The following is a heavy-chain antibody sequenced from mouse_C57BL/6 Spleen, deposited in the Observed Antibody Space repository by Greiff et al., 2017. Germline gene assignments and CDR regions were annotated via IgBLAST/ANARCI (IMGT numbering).Heavy chain of an antibody. CDR3: TRGDGNQ. CDR2: IDPETGGT. D-gene: IGHD2-1*01. Sequence: VQLVESGAELVRPGASVTLSCKASGYTFTDYEMHWVKQTPVHGLEWIGAIDPETGGTAYNQKFKGKAILTADKSSSTAYMELRSLTSEDSAVYYCTRGDGNQWGQGTSVTVSS. J-gene: IGHJ4*01. V-gene: IGHV1-15*01. CDR1: GYTFTDYE.